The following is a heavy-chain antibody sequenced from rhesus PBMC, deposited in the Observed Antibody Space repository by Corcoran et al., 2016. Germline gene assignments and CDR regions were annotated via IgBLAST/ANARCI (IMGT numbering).Heavy chain of an antibody. CDR1: GFIFSDFF. D-gene: IGHD7-45*01. J-gene: IGHJ4*01. CDR2: IDNKAAAT. CDR3: ARADWGPDY. Sequence: EVQLVESGGGLAKPGGSLRLSCAASGFIFSDFFMDWVRQAPGQGLEWVSRIDNKAAATWYADSVKGRFTISRENAKNTLYLQMNSLRPDDTAVYYCARADWGPDYWGQGVRVTVSP. V-gene: IGHV3-178*01.